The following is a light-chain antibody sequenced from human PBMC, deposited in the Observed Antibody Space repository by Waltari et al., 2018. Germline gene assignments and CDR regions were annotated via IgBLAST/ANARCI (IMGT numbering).Light chain of an antibody. CDR3: SSFTTNSPPYV. CDR1: SSDIGDSNY. V-gene: IGLV2-14*01. CDR2: EVT. Sequence: QSALTQPASVSGSPGQSITISCTGTSSDIGDSNYVSWYQQHPGGAPKLIIYEVTNRPPGVSNRFAGSNSGNTASLTISGLQAEDEADYYCSSFTTNSPPYVFGTGTEVTVL. J-gene: IGLJ1*01.